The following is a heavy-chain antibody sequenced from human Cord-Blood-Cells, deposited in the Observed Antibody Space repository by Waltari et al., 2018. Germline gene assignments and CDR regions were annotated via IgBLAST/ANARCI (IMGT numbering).Heavy chain of an antibody. D-gene: IGHD7-27*01. V-gene: IGHV1-69*06. CDR2: IIPIFGTG. J-gene: IGHJ3*02. Sequence: QVQLVQSGAEVKKPGSSVKVSCKASGGTFSSYAISWVRQAPGQGLEWMGGIIPIFGTGIYAQKFQGRVTITADKSTSTAYRELSSLRSEDTAVYYCAINWGRPGIYAFDIWGQGTMVTVSS. CDR3: AINWGRPGIYAFDI. CDR1: GGTFSSYA.